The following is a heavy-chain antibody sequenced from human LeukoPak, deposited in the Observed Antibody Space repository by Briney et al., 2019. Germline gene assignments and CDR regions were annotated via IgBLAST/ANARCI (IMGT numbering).Heavy chain of an antibody. CDR3: ARNYYDSSGYYYHDY. CDR1: GFTFSSYG. CDR2: IWYDGSNK. J-gene: IGHJ4*02. D-gene: IGHD3-22*01. V-gene: IGHV3-33*01. Sequence: GGSLRLSCAASGFTFSSYGMHRVRQAPGKGLEWVAVIWYDGSNKYYADSVKGRFTISRDNSKNTLYLQMNSLRAEDTAVYYCARNYYDSSGYYYHDYWGQGTLVTVSS.